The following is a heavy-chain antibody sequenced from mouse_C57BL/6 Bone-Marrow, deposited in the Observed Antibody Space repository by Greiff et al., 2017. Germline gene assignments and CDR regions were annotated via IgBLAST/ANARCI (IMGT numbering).Heavy chain of an antibody. Sequence: EVQLQQSGPELVKPGASVKISCKASGYTFTDYYMNWVKQSHGKSLEWIGDINPNNGGTSYNQKFKGKATLTVDNSSSTAYMELRILTSEDSAVYYCARDSNYVCWYFDVWGTGPTVTVSS. D-gene: IGHD2-5*01. CDR1: GYTFTDYY. V-gene: IGHV1-26*01. J-gene: IGHJ1*03. CDR3: ARDSNYVCWYFDV. CDR2: INPNNGGT.